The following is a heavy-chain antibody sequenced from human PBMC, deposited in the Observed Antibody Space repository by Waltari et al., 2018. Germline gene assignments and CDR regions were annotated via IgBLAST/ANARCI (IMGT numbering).Heavy chain of an antibody. CDR2: INHSGST. Sequence: QVQLQQWGAGLLKPSATLSLTCAVYGGSFSGYYWSWIRQPPGKGPEWIGEINHSGSTNYNPSLKSRVTISVDTSKNQFSLKLSSVTAADTAVYYCARGKIGRRKTGYSSSWYDPPPRLNWFDPWGQGTLVTVSS. V-gene: IGHV4-34*01. J-gene: IGHJ5*02. CDR3: ARGKIGRRKTGYSSSWYDPPPRLNWFDP. D-gene: IGHD6-13*01. CDR1: GGSFSGYY.